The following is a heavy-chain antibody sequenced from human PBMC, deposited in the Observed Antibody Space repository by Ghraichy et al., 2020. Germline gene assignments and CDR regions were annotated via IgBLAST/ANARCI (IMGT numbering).Heavy chain of an antibody. CDR3: ARERHEYSSSSDKDYYYYYYMDV. J-gene: IGHJ6*03. CDR2: IYTSGST. Sequence: SETLSLTCTVSGGSISSYYWSWIRQPAGKGLEWIGRIYTSGSTNYNPSLKSRVTMSVDTSKNQFSLKLSSVTAADTAVYYCARERHEYSSSSDKDYYYYYYMDVWGKGTTVTVSS. CDR1: GGSISSYY. V-gene: IGHV4-4*07. D-gene: IGHD6-6*01.